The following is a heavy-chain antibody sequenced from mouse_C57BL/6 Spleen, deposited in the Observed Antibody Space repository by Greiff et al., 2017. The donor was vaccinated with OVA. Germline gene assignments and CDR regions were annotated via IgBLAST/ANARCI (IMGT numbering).Heavy chain of an antibody. CDR1: GYTFTSYW. Sequence: QVQLQQPGAELVKPGASVKLSCKASGYTFTSYWMQWVKQRPGQGLEWIGEIDPSDSYTNYNQKFKGKATLTVDTSSSTAYMQLGSLTSEDSAVYYCARKDYWGQGTTLTVSS. V-gene: IGHV1-50*01. J-gene: IGHJ2*01. CDR2: IDPSDSYT. CDR3: ARKDY.